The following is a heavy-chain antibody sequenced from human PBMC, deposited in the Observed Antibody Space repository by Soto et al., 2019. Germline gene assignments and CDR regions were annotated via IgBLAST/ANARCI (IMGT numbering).Heavy chain of an antibody. CDR1: GYTFTSYG. V-gene: IGHV1-18*01. CDR3: ASSFSGYYSPDHYYYGMDV. D-gene: IGHD3-22*01. Sequence: GASVKVSCKASGYTFTSYGISWVRQAPGQGLEWMGWISAYNGNTNYAQKLQGRVTMTTDASTSTAYMELSSLRSDDTAVYYCASSFSGYYSPDHYYYGMDVWGQGTTVTVSS. CDR2: ISAYNGNT. J-gene: IGHJ6*02.